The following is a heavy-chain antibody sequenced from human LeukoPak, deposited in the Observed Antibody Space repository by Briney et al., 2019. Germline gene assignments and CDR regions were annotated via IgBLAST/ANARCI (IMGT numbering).Heavy chain of an antibody. D-gene: IGHD3-22*01. CDR2: IIPIFGIA. J-gene: IGHJ4*02. CDR1: GYTFTSYG. Sequence: ASVKVSCKASGYTFTSYGISWVRQAPGQGLEWMGRIIPIFGIANYAQKFQGRVTITADKSTSTAYMELSSLRSEDTAVYYCARDANYYDSSGYPIYFDYWGQGTLVTVSS. CDR3: ARDANYYDSSGYPIYFDY. V-gene: IGHV1-69*04.